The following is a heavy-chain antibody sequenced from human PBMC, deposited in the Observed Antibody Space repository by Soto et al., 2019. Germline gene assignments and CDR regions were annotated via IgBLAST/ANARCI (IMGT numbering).Heavy chain of an antibody. CDR3: ARGPDYDFWSGYYTSYFQH. CDR1: GYTFTSYD. CDR2: MNPNSGNT. V-gene: IGHV1-8*01. Sequence: ASVKVSCKASGYTFTSYDINWVRQATGQGLEWMGWMNPNSGNTGYAQKFQGRVTMTRNTSISTAYMELSSLRSEDTAVYYCARGPDYDFWSGYYTSYFQHWGQGTLVTXSS. D-gene: IGHD3-3*01. J-gene: IGHJ1*01.